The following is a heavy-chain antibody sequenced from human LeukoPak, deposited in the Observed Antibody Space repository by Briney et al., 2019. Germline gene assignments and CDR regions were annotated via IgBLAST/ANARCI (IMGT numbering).Heavy chain of an antibody. D-gene: IGHD4-11*01. CDR1: GFTFSDYY. Sequence: PGGSLRLSCAASGFTFSDYYMSWIRQAPGKGLEWVSYISSSGSTIYYADSVKGRFTISRGNARNSLYLQMNSLRAEDTAVYYCASIHDYSNEGDIWGQGTMVTVSS. V-gene: IGHV3-11*04. J-gene: IGHJ3*02. CDR2: ISSSGSTI. CDR3: ASIHDYSNEGDI.